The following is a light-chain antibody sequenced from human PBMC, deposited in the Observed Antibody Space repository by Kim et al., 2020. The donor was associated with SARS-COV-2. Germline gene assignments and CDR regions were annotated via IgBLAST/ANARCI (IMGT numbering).Light chain of an antibody. J-gene: IGLJ2*01. CDR3: NSRDSSGNVV. V-gene: IGLV3-19*01. CDR1: SLRSYY. Sequence: SSELTQDPAVSVALGQTVRITCQGDSLRSYYASWYQQKPGQAPVLVIYGKNNRPSGIPDRFSGSSSGNTASLTITGAQAEDEADYYCNSRDSSGNVVFGGGPKLTVL. CDR2: GKN.